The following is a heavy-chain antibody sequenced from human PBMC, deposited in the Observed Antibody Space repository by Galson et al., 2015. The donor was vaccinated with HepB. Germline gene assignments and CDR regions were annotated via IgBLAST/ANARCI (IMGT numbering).Heavy chain of an antibody. J-gene: IGHJ4*02. CDR2: IIPIFGTA. V-gene: IGHV1-69*13. Sequence: SVKVSCKASGGTFSSYAISWVRQAPGQGLEWMGGIIPIFGTANYAQKFQGRVTITADESTSTAYMELSSLRSEDTAVYYCARIPYERVAVAGTVYWGQGTLVTVSS. CDR1: GGTFSSYA. CDR3: ARIPYERVAVAGTVY. D-gene: IGHD6-19*01.